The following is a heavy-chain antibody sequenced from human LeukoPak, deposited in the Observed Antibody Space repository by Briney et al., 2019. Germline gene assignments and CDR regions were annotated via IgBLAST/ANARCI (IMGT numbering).Heavy chain of an antibody. D-gene: IGHD3-10*01. J-gene: IGHJ4*02. CDR1: GGSFSGYY. V-gene: IGHV4-34*01. Sequence: PSETLSLTCAVYGGSFSGYYWSWIRQPPGKGLEWIGEINHSGSTNYNPSLKSRVTISVDTSKNQFSLKLSSVTAADTAVYYCARDPRFGELLAPHWGQGTLVTVSS. CDR3: ARDPRFGELLAPH. CDR2: INHSGST.